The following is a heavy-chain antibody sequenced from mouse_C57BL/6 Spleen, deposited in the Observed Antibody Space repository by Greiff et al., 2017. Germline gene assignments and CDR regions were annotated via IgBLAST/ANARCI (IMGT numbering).Heavy chain of an antibody. J-gene: IGHJ2*01. V-gene: IGHV1-76*01. CDR3: ARWTTVVAFDY. CDR2: IYPGSGNT. Sequence: QVQLQQSGAELVRPGASVKLSCKASGYTFTDYYINWVKQRPGQGLEWIARIYPGSGNTYYNEKFKGKATLTAEKSSSTAYMQLSSLTSADSAVYFCARWTTVVAFDYWGQGTTLTVSS. D-gene: IGHD1-1*01. CDR1: GYTFTDYY.